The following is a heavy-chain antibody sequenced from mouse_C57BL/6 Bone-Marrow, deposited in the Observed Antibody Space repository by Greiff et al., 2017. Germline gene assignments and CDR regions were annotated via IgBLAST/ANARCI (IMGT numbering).Heavy chain of an antibody. D-gene: IGHD2-2*01. CDR2: ISYDGSN. V-gene: IGHV3-6*01. CDR3: ARGGLPYAMDY. Sequence: EVKLVESGPGLVKPSQSLSLTCSVTGYSITSGYYWNWIRQFPGNKLEWMGYISYDGSNNYNPSLKNRISIPRDTSKNQFFLKLNSVTTEDTATYYCARGGLPYAMDYWGQGTSVTVSS. CDR1: GYSITSGYY. J-gene: IGHJ4*01.